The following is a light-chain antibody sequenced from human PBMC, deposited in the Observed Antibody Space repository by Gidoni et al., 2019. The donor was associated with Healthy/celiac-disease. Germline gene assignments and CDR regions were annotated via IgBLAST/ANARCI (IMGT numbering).Light chain of an antibody. V-gene: IGKV3-15*01. CDR2: CAS. J-gene: IGKJ1*01. Sequence: EVLMTQSPATLSVSPGERATLSCRASQSVSSNLAWYQQKPGQAPRLLIYCASTRATGIPPRFSCSGSGTEFTLTISSLQSEDFAVYYCQQYNIWPPWTFGQGTKVEIK. CDR1: QSVSSN. CDR3: QQYNIWPPWT.